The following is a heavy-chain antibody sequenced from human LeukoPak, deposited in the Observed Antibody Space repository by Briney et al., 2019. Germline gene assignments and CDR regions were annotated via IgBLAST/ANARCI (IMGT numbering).Heavy chain of an antibody. D-gene: IGHD2-21*02. CDR1: GGSISGYY. CDR2: LFYKRGA. CDR3: ARWTDCGGDCHILEY. Sequence: SETLSLTCSVSGGSISGYYWSWSRQAPGKGVEWIGKLFYKRGAWYKSSLKSRVTTSVDTSKNELSLTLTSVTAADTAVYYCARWTDCGGDCHILEYWGQGILVTVPS. J-gene: IGHJ4*02. V-gene: IGHV4-59*01.